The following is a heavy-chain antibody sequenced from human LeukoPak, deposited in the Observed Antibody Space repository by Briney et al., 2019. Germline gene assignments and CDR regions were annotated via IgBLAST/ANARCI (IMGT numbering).Heavy chain of an antibody. V-gene: IGHV1-69*13. Sequence: SVEVSCKASGGTFSSYAISWVRQAPGQGLEWMGGIIPIFGTANYAQKFQGRVTITADESTSTAYMELSSLRSEDTAVYYCARTGTIFGVVPHHESPSYGMDVWGQGTTVTVSS. CDR1: GGTFSSYA. CDR3: ARTGTIFGVVPHHESPSYGMDV. CDR2: IIPIFGTA. J-gene: IGHJ6*02. D-gene: IGHD3-3*01.